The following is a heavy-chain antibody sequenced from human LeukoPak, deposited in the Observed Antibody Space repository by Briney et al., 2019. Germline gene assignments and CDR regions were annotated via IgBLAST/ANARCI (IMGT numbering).Heavy chain of an antibody. CDR2: IFGSGGST. D-gene: IGHD6-19*01. CDR1: GFTFSSYA. Sequence: PGGSLRLSCAASGFTFSSYAMYWVRQAPGKGLEWVSGIFGSGGSTHYADSVKGRFTISRDNSKNTLYLQMNTLRAEDSALYYCAKGIYSSGWSYFDYWGHGTLVTVSS. J-gene: IGHJ4*01. CDR3: AKGIYSSGWSYFDY. V-gene: IGHV3-23*01.